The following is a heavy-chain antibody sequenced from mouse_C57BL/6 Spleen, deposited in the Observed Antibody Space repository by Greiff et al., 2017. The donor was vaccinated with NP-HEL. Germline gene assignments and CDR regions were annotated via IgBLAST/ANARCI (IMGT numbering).Heavy chain of an antibody. CDR3: ARVYMGY. Sequence: EVHLVESGGGLVKPGGSLKLSCAASGFTFSDCGMHWVRQAPEKGLEWVAYISSGSSTIYYADTVKGRFTISRDNAKNTLFLQMTSLRSEDTAMYYCARVYMGYWGQGTTLTVSS. V-gene: IGHV5-17*01. CDR2: ISSGSSTI. CDR1: GFTFSDCG. D-gene: IGHD1-1*02. J-gene: IGHJ2*01.